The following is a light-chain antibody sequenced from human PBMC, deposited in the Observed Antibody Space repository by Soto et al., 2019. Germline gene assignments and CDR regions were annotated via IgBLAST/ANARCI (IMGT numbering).Light chain of an antibody. Sequence: QSVLTQPASVSGSPGQSITISCTGTSSDVGGFNYVSWYQHHPGKAPKLMIYEVTNRPSGVSNRFSGSKSGNTASLTISGLQAEDEADYYCSSYTSSTTVFGTGTKLTVL. CDR1: SSDVGGFNY. CDR3: SSYTSSTTV. J-gene: IGLJ1*01. V-gene: IGLV2-14*01. CDR2: EVT.